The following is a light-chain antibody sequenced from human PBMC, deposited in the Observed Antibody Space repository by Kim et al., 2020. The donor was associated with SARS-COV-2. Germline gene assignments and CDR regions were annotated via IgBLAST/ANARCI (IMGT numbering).Light chain of an antibody. J-gene: IGLJ3*02. Sequence: GQRVTISWSGSSSNTGRKTVNWYHQFPGTAPQLLIDTDDRRPSGVSDRVSCSESGTSAYLAISALRSEDEADYYCATWDDSLDVWMFGGGTQLTVL. CDR2: TDD. CDR3: ATWDDSLDVWM. CDR1: SSNTGRKT. V-gene: IGLV1-44*01.